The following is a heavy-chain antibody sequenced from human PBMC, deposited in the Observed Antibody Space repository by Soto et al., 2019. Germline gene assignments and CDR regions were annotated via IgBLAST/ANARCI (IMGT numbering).Heavy chain of an antibody. Sequence: SQTLSLTCAISGDSVSSSSAAWNWIRNSPSRGLEWLGRTYYRSKWYNDYAVSVKSRITINPDTSKNQFSLQLNSVTPEDTAVYYCASDPRRQYSYGSFDYWGQGSLVTVSS. D-gene: IGHD5-18*01. V-gene: IGHV6-1*01. CDR1: GDSVSSSSAA. CDR3: ASDPRRQYSYGSFDY. CDR2: TYYRSKWYN. J-gene: IGHJ4*02.